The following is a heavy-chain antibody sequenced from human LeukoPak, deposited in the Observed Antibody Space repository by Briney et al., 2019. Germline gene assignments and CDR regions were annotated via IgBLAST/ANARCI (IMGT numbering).Heavy chain of an antibody. D-gene: IGHD1-1*01. CDR1: GYTFTSYG. Sequence: ASVKVSCKASGYTFTSYGISWVRRAPGQGLEWMGWISAYNGNTNYAQKLQGRVTMTTATSTSTAYMELRTLRSDDTAVYYCASSGTTGNFDYWGQGTLVTVSS. CDR2: ISAYNGNT. V-gene: IGHV1-18*01. J-gene: IGHJ4*02. CDR3: ASSGTTGNFDY.